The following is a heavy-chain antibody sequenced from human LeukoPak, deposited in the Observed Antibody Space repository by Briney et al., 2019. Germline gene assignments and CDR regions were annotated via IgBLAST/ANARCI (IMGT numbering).Heavy chain of an antibody. CDR1: GFTFSSYG. V-gene: IGHV3-30*02. CDR2: IRFDGSIQ. CDR3: ARDHPSSSWPFDY. Sequence: PGGSLRLSCAASGFTFSSYGMHWVRQAPGKGLEWVSFIRFDGSIQYYADSVKGRFTISRDNSKNTLFLQMNSLRAEDTAVYYCARDHPSSSWPFDYWGQGTLVTVSS. D-gene: IGHD6-13*01. J-gene: IGHJ4*02.